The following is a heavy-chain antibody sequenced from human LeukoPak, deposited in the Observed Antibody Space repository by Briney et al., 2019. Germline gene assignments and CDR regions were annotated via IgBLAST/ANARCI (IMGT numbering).Heavy chain of an antibody. D-gene: IGHD3-22*01. V-gene: IGHV3-21*01. CDR1: GFTFSGYS. CDR3: AREVSEGFDF. CDR2: FGTRSTSV. J-gene: IGHJ4*02. Sequence: GGSLRLSCTASGFTFSGYSMNWIRQAPGRGLEWVSSFGTRSTSVYHAGSVKGRFAISRDNAKNSLYLQMNSLRAEDTALYYCAREVSEGFDFWGQGTLVTVPS.